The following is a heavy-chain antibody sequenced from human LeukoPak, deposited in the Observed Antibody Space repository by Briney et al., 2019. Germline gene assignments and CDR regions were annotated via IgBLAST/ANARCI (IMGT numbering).Heavy chain of an antibody. V-gene: IGHV1-2*02. CDR2: INPNNGGA. CDR3: ARLSGGSGSYPPDYYYGMDV. CDR1: GYTFSGYY. J-gene: IGHJ6*02. D-gene: IGHD3-10*01. Sequence: ASVKVSCKASGYTFSGYYLHWVRQAPGQGLEWMGWINPNNGGAKYAQKFQGRVTMTRDTSISTAYMELSRLRSDDTAVYYCARLSGGSGSYPPDYYYGMDVWGQGTTVTVSS.